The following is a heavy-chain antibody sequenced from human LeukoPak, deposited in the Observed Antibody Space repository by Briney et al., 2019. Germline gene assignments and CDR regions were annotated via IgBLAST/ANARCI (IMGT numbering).Heavy chain of an antibody. Sequence: PSETLSLTCTVSGGTISSSSYYWGWIRQPPGKGLEWIGGIYYSGTTYYNPSLESRVTISVDTSKSQFSLRLTSVTAADTAVYYCARHVRFLEWLSSYYFDYWGQGTLVTVSS. CDR1: GGTISSSSYY. J-gene: IGHJ4*02. D-gene: IGHD3-3*01. CDR2: IYYSGTT. V-gene: IGHV4-39*01. CDR3: ARHVRFLEWLSSYYFDY.